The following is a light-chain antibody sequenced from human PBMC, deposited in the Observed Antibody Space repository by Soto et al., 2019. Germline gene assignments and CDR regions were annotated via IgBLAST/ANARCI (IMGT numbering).Light chain of an antibody. CDR3: QQYNNWPWT. CDR2: GAS. V-gene: IGKV3D-15*01. J-gene: IGKJ1*01. CDR1: QSIISD. Sequence: EIVLTQSPGTLSFSPGERATLSCRASQSIISDSLAWYQQKPGQAPRLLISGASSRATGIPARFSGSGSGTDFTLTISSLQSEDFAVYYCQQYNNWPWTFGQGTKVEIK.